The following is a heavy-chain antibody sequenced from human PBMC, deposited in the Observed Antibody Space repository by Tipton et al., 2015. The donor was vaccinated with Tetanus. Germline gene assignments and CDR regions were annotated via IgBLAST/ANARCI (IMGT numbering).Heavy chain of an antibody. Sequence: SLRLSCTASGFTFSDYYMSWIRQAPGKGLEWVSDMSSSGITKNYADSVRGRFTISRDNAENSMHLQMSSLRDEDTAVYFCARVIRRSMIGYGVFDSWGQGVLVAVSS. V-gene: IGHV3-11*01. CDR3: ARVIRRSMIGYGVFDS. CDR2: MSSSGITK. J-gene: IGHJ4*02. D-gene: IGHD4-17*01. CDR1: GFTFSDYY.